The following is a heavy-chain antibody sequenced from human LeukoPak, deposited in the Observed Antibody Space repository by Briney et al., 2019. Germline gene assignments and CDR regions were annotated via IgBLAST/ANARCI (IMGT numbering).Heavy chain of an antibody. CDR3: ARAGYSSSWYLFDY. Sequence: SVKVSCKASGGTFSSYAISWVRQAPGQGLEWMGRIIPILGIANYAQKFQGRVTITADKSTSTAYMEPSSLRSEDTAVYYCARAGYSSSWYLFDYWGQGTLVTVSS. CDR1: GGTFSSYA. D-gene: IGHD6-13*01. CDR2: IIPILGIA. J-gene: IGHJ4*02. V-gene: IGHV1-69*04.